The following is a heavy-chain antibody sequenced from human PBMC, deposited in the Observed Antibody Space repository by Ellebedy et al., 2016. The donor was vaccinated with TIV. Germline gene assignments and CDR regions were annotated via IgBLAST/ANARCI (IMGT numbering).Heavy chain of an antibody. J-gene: IGHJ4*02. CDR1: GGSFSGYY. CDR2: INHSGST. D-gene: IGHD3-22*01. Sequence: SETLSLXXAVYGGSFSGYYWSWIRQPPGKGLEWIGEINHSGSTNYNPSLKSRVTISVDTSKNQFSLKLSSVTAADTAVYYCARGYYDSGRYYFDYWGQGTLVTVSS. V-gene: IGHV4-34*01. CDR3: ARGYYDSGRYYFDY.